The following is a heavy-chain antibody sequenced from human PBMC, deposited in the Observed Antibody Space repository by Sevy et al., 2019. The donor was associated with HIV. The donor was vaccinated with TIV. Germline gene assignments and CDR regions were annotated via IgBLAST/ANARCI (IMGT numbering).Heavy chain of an antibody. J-gene: IGHJ4*02. CDR1: GFTFSGSA. Sequence: GGSLRLSCAASGFTFSGSAIHWVRQASGKGLEWVGRIRSKPNNYATSYAASVRGRFTISRDDSKDTAYLQMNSLKTEDTAVHYCTRWRGGELYYFDYWGQGTLVTVSS. CDR2: IRSKPNNYAT. V-gene: IGHV3-73*01. CDR3: TRWRGGELYYFDY. D-gene: IGHD1-26*01.